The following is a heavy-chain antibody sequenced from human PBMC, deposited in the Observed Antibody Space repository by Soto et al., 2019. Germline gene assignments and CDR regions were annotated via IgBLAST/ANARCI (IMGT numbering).Heavy chain of an antibody. V-gene: IGHV3-23*01. J-gene: IGHJ6*02. Sequence: GSLRLSCAASGFTFSSYAMSWVRQAPGKGLEWVSAISGSGGSTYYADSVKGRLTISRDNSKNTLYLQMNSLRAEDTAVYYCAKNVWGITIFGGMDVWGQGTTVTVSS. CDR3: AKNVWGITIFGGMDV. CDR2: ISGSGGST. CDR1: GFTFSSYA. D-gene: IGHD3-9*01.